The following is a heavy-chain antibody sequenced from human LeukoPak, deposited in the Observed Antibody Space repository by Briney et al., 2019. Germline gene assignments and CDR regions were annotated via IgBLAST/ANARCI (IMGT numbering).Heavy chain of an antibody. CDR3: ARGRRRTGTT. CDR1: GGSFSGYY. Sequence: SETLSLTCAVHGGSFSGYYWSWIRQPPGKGLEWIGEINHSGSTNYNPSLKSRVTISVDTSKNQFSLKLSSVTAADTAVYYCARGRRRTGTTWGQGTLVTVSS. D-gene: IGHD1-1*01. V-gene: IGHV4-34*01. CDR2: INHSGST. J-gene: IGHJ5*02.